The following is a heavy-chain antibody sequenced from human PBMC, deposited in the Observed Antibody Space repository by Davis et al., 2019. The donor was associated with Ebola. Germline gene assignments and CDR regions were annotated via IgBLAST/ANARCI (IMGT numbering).Heavy chain of an antibody. D-gene: IGHD6-25*01. CDR1: GFTFRNYA. Sequence: GESLKISCAASGFTFRNYAMHWVRQAPGKGLEWVAVISYDGSNKYYADSVKGRFTISRDNSKNTLYLQMNSLRAEDTAVYYCARKSGIDYWGQGTLVTVSS. CDR3: ARKSGIDY. J-gene: IGHJ4*02. CDR2: ISYDGSNK. V-gene: IGHV3-30*04.